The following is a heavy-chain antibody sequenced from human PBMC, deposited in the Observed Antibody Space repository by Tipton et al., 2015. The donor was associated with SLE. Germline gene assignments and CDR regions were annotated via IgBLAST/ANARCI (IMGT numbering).Heavy chain of an antibody. D-gene: IGHD4-17*01. J-gene: IGHJ6*02. V-gene: IGHV3-33*05. CDR2: ISYDGSNK. Sequence: SLRLSCAASGFTFSTYVMHWVRQAPGKGLEWVAVISYDGSNKYYADSVKGRFTISRDNSKNTLYLQMNSLRAEDTAVYYCARDSQDYGDYGMDVWGQGTTVTVSS. CDR3: ARDSQDYGDYGMDV. CDR1: GFTFSTYV.